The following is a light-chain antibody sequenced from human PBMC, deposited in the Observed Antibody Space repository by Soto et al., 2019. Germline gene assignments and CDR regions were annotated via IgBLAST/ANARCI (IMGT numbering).Light chain of an antibody. J-gene: IGLJ2*01. CDR2: EVN. CDR1: SNDVGVYNF. V-gene: IGLV2-8*01. Sequence: QSALTQPPSASGSPGQSVTISCTGTSNDVGVYNFVSWYQQHPGKAPKLMISEVNKRPSGVTDRFSGSKSGNTASLTVSGLQAEDEADYYCSSYAGSNNLVFGGGTKLTVL. CDR3: SSYAGSNNLV.